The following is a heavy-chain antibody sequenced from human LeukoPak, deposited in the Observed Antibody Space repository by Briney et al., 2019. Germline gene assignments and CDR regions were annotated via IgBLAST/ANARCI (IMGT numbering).Heavy chain of an antibody. J-gene: IGHJ6*02. CDR1: DDSLTSGSHY. V-gene: IGHV4-61*02. CDR3: ARMRIVVAPAAKFRHFYYGMDV. D-gene: IGHD2-2*01. CDR2: IFINGSI. Sequence: PSETLSLTCTVSDDSLTSGSHYWSWIRQPAGKGLEWIGCIFINGSINYNPSLTSRVTISADTSKSQFSLKLTSVTAADAAVYYCARMRIVVAPAAKFRHFYYGMDVWGQGTTVTVSS.